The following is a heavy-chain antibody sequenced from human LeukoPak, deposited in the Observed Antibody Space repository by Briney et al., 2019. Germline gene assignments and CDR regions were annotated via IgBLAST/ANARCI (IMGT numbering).Heavy chain of an antibody. CDR2: IRTKPNNYAT. CDR3: TTFPGAVAPEGNY. V-gene: IGHV3-73*01. J-gene: IGHJ4*02. D-gene: IGHD2-15*01. CDR1: GFTFSGAA. Sequence: GGSLRLSCAASGFTFSGAAIHWVRQASGKGLEWVGRIRTKPNNYATAYAASVQGRFTISRDDSKKAAYLQMTRLRTEDTALYYCTTFPGAVAPEGNYWGQGTLVSVSS.